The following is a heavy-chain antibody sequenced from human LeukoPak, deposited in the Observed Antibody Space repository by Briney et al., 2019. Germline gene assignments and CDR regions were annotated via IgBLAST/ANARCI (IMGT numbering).Heavy chain of an antibody. D-gene: IGHD5-18*01. CDR3: ARDTAMVTYWFDP. Sequence: ASVTVSCTASGYTFTFYYMHWVRQAPGQGLEWMGWINPNSGGTNYAQKFQGRVTMTRDTSITTAYMELNRLRSDDTAVYYCARDTAMVTYWFDPWGQGTLVTVSS. CDR1: GYTFTFYY. CDR2: INPNSGGT. J-gene: IGHJ5*02. V-gene: IGHV1-2*02.